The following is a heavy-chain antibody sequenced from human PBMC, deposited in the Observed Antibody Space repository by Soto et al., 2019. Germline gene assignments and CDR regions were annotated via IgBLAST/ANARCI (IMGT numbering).Heavy chain of an antibody. CDR1: GGTFNRYA. J-gene: IGHJ6*02. CDR3: ASIKLGYCSGGSCYPVGYYYYGMDV. V-gene: IGHV1-69*13. CDR2: IIPTFGTA. D-gene: IGHD2-15*01. Sequence: SVKVSCKASGGTFNRYAISLVLQAPGQGLELMGRIIPTFGTANYAQKFQGRVTITADESTSTAYMELSSLRSEDTAVHYCASIKLGYCSGGSCYPVGYYYYGMDVWGQGTTVTVSS.